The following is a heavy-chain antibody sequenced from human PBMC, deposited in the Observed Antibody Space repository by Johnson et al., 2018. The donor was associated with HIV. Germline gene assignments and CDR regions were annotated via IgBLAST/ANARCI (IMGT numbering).Heavy chain of an antibody. CDR2: IKQDGSER. Sequence: VQLVESGGGLIQPGGSLRLSCVASGFTFSTYWMTWVRQAPGKGLEWMANIKQDGSERYYVDSVKGRFTISRDNSKNTLYLQMNSLRAEDTAVYYCARVGASRFDAFHVWGQGTMVTVSS. V-gene: IGHV3-7*01. J-gene: IGHJ3*01. CDR3: ARVGASRFDAFHV. CDR1: GFTFSTYW. D-gene: IGHD3-16*01.